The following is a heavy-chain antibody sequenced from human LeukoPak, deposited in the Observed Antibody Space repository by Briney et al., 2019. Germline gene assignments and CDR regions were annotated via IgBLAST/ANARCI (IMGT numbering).Heavy chain of an antibody. V-gene: IGHV4-34*01. CDR1: GGSFSGYY. CDR2: IYYSGST. J-gene: IGHJ4*02. CDR3: ARIVGATFNDY. D-gene: IGHD1-26*01. Sequence: SETLSLTCAVYGGSFSGYYWSWIRQPPGKGLEWIGSIYYSGSTYYNPSLKSRVTISVDTSKNQFSLKLSSVTAADTAVYYCARIVGATFNDYWGQGTLVTVSS.